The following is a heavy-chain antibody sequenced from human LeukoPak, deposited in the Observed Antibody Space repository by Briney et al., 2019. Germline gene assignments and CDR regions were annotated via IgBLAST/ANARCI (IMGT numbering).Heavy chain of an antibody. V-gene: IGHV3-23*01. D-gene: IGHD2-2*01. J-gene: IGHJ4*02. CDR1: GFTFSSYA. CDR3: AKAYCSSISCYPDY. Sequence: GGSLRLSCAASGFTFSSYAMSWVRQAPGKGLEWVSAISDSGDSTYYADSVKGRFTISRDNSKNTLHLQVNSLRAEDTAVYYCAKAYCSSISCYPDYWGQGTLVTVSS. CDR2: ISDSGDST.